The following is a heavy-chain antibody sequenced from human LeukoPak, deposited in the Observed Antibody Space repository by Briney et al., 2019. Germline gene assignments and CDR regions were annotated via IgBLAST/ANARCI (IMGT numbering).Heavy chain of an antibody. CDR2: IYSGGST. V-gene: IGHV3-53*01. CDR1: GFTVSSNY. D-gene: IGHD3-16*02. CDR3: AKDIGSLGELSLTDAFDI. Sequence: GGSLRLSCAASGFTVSSNYMTWVRQAPGKGLEWVSLIYSGGSTYYADSVKGRFTISRDNSKNTLYLQMNSLRAEDTAVYYCAKDIGSLGELSLTDAFDIWGQGTMVTVSS. J-gene: IGHJ3*02.